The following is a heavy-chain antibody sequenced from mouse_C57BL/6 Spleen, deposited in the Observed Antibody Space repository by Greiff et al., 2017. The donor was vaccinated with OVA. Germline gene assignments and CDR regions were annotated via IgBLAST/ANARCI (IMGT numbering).Heavy chain of an antibody. CDR1: GYTFTSYW. Sequence: QVQLQQPGAELVRPGSSVKLSCKASGYTFTSYWMHWVKQRPIQGLEWIGNIDPSDSETNYNQKFKGKATLTVDTSSSTAYMQLSSLTSEDSAVYYCARTGTNYYAMDYWGQGTSVTVSS. CDR2: IDPSDSET. CDR3: ARTGTNYYAMDY. V-gene: IGHV1-52*01. D-gene: IGHD4-1*01. J-gene: IGHJ4*01.